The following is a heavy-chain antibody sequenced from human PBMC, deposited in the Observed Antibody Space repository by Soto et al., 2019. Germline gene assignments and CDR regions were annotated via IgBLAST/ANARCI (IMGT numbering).Heavy chain of an antibody. Sequence: GGSLRLSCAASGFTFSSYSMNWVRQAPGKGLEWVSSISSSSSYIYYADSVKGRFTISRDNAKNSLYLQMNSLRAEDTAVYYCARGWVVRERIFDYWGQGTLVTVSS. J-gene: IGHJ4*02. CDR2: ISSSSSYI. D-gene: IGHD3-10*01. V-gene: IGHV3-21*01. CDR3: ARGWVVRERIFDY. CDR1: GFTFSSYS.